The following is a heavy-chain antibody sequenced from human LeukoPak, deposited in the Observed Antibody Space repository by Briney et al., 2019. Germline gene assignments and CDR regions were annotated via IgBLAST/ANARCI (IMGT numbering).Heavy chain of an antibody. V-gene: IGHV3-48*04. CDR3: AKTVSLCTSTTCSKSGDWFDP. CDR2: ISSSSSTI. Sequence: GGSLRLSCAASGFTFSSYSMNWVRQAPGKGLEWVSYISSSSSTIYYADSVKGRFIVSRDNAKNSLYLQMDSLRAEDTAVYYCAKTVSLCTSTTCSKSGDWFDPWGQGTLVTVSS. CDR1: GFTFSSYS. D-gene: IGHD2-2*01. J-gene: IGHJ5*02.